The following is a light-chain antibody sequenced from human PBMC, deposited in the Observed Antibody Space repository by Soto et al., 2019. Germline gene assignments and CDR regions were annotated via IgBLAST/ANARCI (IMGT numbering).Light chain of an antibody. CDR1: QSVSSNY. CDR3: QQYGSLSWT. J-gene: IGKJ1*01. CDR2: GAS. V-gene: IGKV3-20*01. Sequence: EIVLTQSPGTLSVSPGERATLSCRASQSVSSNYLAWYQQRPGQAPRLLIYGASTRATGIPDRFSGSGSGTDFTLTISRLEPEDFAVYYCQQYGSLSWTFGQGTKV.